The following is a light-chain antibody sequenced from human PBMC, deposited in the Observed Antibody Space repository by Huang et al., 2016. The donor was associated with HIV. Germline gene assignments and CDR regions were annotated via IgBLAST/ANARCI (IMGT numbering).Light chain of an antibody. CDR2: AAS. CDR3: LQTNSFPYT. CDR1: QGIDSW. V-gene: IGKV1D-12*01. J-gene: IGKJ2*01. Sequence: DTQMTQSPSSVTASVGDRVTITCRASQGIDSWLAWYQQRPGKAPKVLIYAASSLQGGVPSRFSGSGSGTDFSLTINTLQPEDFATYYCLQTNSFPYTFGQGTNLEI.